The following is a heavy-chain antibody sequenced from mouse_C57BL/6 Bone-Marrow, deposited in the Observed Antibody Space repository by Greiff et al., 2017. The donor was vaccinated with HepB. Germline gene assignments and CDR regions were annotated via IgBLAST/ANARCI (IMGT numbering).Heavy chain of an antibody. CDR2: ISSGSSTI. CDR1: GFTFSDYG. Sequence: EVKLEESGGGLVKPGGSLKLSCAASGFTFSDYGMHWVRQAPEKGLEWVAYISSGSSTIYYADTVKGRFTISRDNAKNTLFLQMTSLRSEDTAMYYCARSSTYDYDGAWFAYWGQGTLVTVSA. V-gene: IGHV5-17*01. J-gene: IGHJ3*01. CDR3: ARSSTYDYDGAWFAY. D-gene: IGHD2-4*01.